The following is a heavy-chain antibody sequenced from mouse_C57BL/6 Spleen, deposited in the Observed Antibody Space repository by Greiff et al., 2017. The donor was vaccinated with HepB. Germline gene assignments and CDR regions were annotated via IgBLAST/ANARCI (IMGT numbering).Heavy chain of an antibody. Sequence: EVKVVESGGGLVKPGGSLKLSCAASGFTFSSYTMSWVRQTPEKRLEWVATISGGGGNTYYPDSVKGRFTISRDNAKNTLYLQMSSLRSEDTALYYCARQGNWAFDYWGQGTTLTVSS. CDR3: ARQGNWAFDY. V-gene: IGHV5-9*01. CDR1: GFTFSSYT. J-gene: IGHJ2*01. CDR2: ISGGGGNT. D-gene: IGHD4-1*01.